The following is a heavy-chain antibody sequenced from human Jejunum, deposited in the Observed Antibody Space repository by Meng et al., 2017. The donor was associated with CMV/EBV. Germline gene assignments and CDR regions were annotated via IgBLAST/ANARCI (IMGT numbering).Heavy chain of an antibody. Sequence: QLVESGGGLVQPGGSLSLRCAVSGISVTTNYMTWVRQTPGKGLEWVSVIYSGGDKTYYADSVKGRFTISRDSSRNTLYLQMTSLRAGDTALYYCARGAMSFESWGQGTLVTVSS. CDR1: GISVTTNY. J-gene: IGHJ5*01. CDR3: ARGAMSFES. V-gene: IGHV3-66*01. CDR2: IYSGGDKT.